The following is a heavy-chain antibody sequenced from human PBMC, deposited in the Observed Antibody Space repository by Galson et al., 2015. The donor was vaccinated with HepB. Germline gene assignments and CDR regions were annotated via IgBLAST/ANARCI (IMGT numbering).Heavy chain of an antibody. J-gene: IGHJ1*01. CDR2: IGGNDGTT. Sequence: SLRLSCAASGLTKYATTWVRQAPGTGLEWVSTIGGNDGTTYYADSVKGRFTISRDNSKNTLYLQMNSLRVEDTAIYYCAKTTGRFSADFFWGQGTLVTVSS. D-gene: IGHD2-8*02. V-gene: IGHV3-23*01. CDR1: GLTKYA. CDR3: AKTTGRFSADFF.